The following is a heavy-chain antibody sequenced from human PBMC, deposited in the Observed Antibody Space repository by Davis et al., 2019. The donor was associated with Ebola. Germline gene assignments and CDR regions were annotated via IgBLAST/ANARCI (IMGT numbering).Heavy chain of an antibody. CDR1: GFTLTKYA. Sequence: ATSVKVSCKASGFTLTKYAIHWVRRAPGQRLEWMGWVHGGNGNTKYSQRFQGRVTITTDTSASTVYLDLTSLRSEDTAVFYCARASFGYNSGWYADYWGPGSLVTVSS. CDR2: VHGGNGNT. J-gene: IGHJ4*02. V-gene: IGHV1-3*01. CDR3: ARASFGYNSGWYADY. D-gene: IGHD6-19*01.